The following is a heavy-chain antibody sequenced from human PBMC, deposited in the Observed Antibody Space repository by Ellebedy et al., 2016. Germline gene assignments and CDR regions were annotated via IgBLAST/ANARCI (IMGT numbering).Heavy chain of an antibody. V-gene: IGHV3-30-3*01. D-gene: IGHD3-22*01. Sequence: GESLKISXAASGFTFSSYAMHWVRQAPGKGLEWVAVISYDGSNKYYADSVKGRFTISRDNSKNTLYLQMNSLRAEDTAVYYCARVSKIYYDSSGDLTYWGQGTLVTVSS. CDR1: GFTFSSYA. CDR2: ISYDGSNK. J-gene: IGHJ4*02. CDR3: ARVSKIYYDSSGDLTY.